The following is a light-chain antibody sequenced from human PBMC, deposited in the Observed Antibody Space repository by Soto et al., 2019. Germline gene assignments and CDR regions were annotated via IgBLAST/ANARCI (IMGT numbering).Light chain of an antibody. Sequence: QSALTQPASVSGSPGQSITISCTGTSSDVGGYNYVSWYQQHPGKAPKFMIYDVSNRPSGVSNRFSGSKSGNTASLTISGLQAEDEADYYFSSYTTSNTRQIVFGTGTKLTVI. J-gene: IGLJ1*01. CDR3: SSYTTSNTRQIV. V-gene: IGLV2-14*01. CDR2: DVS. CDR1: SSDVGGYNY.